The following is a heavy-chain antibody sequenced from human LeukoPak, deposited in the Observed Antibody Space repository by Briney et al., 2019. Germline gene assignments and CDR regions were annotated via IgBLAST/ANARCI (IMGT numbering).Heavy chain of an antibody. J-gene: IGHJ4*02. V-gene: IGHV5-51*01. CDR1: GYTFTSYW. Sequence: EESLKISCQGSGYTFTSYWIGWVRQMPGKGLEWMGIIYPDDSDTRYSPSFQGQVTISADKSISTAYLQWRSLKASDTAMYYCARQFPGNYFDYWGQGTLVTAST. CDR2: IYPDDSDT. CDR3: ARQFPGNYFDY.